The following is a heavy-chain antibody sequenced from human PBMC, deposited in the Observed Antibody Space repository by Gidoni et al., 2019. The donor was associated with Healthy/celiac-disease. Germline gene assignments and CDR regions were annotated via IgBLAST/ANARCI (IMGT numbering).Heavy chain of an antibody. CDR2: ISSSSSTI. Sequence: EVQLVESGGGLVQPGGSLRLSCAASGFTFSSYSMNWVRQAPGKGLEWVSYISSSSSTIYYADSVKGRFTISRDNAKNSLYLQMNSLRDEDTAVYYCARDLYDILTGTPPLPWGQGTLVTVSS. J-gene: IGHJ5*02. D-gene: IGHD3-9*01. CDR1: GFTFSSYS. V-gene: IGHV3-48*02. CDR3: ARDLYDILTGTPPLP.